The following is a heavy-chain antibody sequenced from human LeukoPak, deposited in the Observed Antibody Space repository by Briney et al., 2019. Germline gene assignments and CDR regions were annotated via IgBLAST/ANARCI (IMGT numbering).Heavy chain of an antibody. V-gene: IGHV3-30-3*01. Sequence: PGRCLRLSCAASGFTFSSYAMHWVRQAPGKGLGWVAVISYDGSKKYYADFVKGRFTISRDNSKSTLYLQMNSLRAEDTAVYYCARAEVGASDYWGQGTLVTVSS. CDR2: ISYDGSKK. D-gene: IGHD1-26*01. J-gene: IGHJ4*02. CDR1: GFTFSSYA. CDR3: ARAEVGASDY.